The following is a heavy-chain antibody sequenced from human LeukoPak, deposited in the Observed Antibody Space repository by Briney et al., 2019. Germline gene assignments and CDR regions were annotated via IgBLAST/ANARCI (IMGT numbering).Heavy chain of an antibody. CDR3: ARDRNKLEPRGANWFDP. V-gene: IGHV1-69*05. Sequence: SVKVSYKASGGTFSSYAISWVRQAPGQGLEWMGGIIPIFGTANYARKFQGRVTITTDESTSTAYMELSSLRSEDTAVYYCARDRNKLEPRGANWFDPWGQGTLVTVSS. CDR2: IIPIFGTA. J-gene: IGHJ5*02. CDR1: GGTFSSYA. D-gene: IGHD1-1*01.